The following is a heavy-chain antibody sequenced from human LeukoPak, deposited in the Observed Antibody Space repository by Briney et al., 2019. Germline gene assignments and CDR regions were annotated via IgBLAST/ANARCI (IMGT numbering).Heavy chain of an antibody. CDR1: GGSISSGSYY. V-gene: IGHV4-61*02. D-gene: IGHD3-22*01. CDR2: IYTSGST. J-gene: IGHJ4*02. CDR3: ARATTGGYYNY. Sequence: MPSETLSLTCTVSGGSISSGSYYWSWIRQPAGKGLEWIGRIYTSGSTNYNPSLKSRVTISLDTSENHFSLKLSSVTAADTAVYYCARATTGGYYNYWGQGTLVTVSS.